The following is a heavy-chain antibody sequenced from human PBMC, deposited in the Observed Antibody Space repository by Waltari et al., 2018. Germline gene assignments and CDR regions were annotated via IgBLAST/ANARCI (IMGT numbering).Heavy chain of an antibody. J-gene: IGHJ4*02. CDR1: GFTLSQNV. V-gene: IGHV3-23*01. CDR3: AKGGDRTYFFDY. Sequence: EVQLLESGGGVVQPGGSLRLSCATSGFTLSQNVMSWVRQAPGKGLEWVSGIRDGGMPAYAESLKGRFTISRDISTNTLDRHINSLRAEDTAIYYCAKGGDRTYFFDYWGQGTLVTVSS. CDR2: IRDGGMP.